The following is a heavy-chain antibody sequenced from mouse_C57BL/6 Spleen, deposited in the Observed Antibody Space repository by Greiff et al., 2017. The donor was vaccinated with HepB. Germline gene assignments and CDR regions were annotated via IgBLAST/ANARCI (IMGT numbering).Heavy chain of an antibody. D-gene: IGHD1-1*01. J-gene: IGHJ2*01. CDR3: ASAVGGYFDY. CDR1: GYSITSGYY. CDR2: ISYDGSN. V-gene: IGHV3-6*01. Sequence: DVKLQESGPGLVKPSQSLSLTCSVTGYSITSGYYWNWIRQFPGNKLEWMGYISYDGSNNYNPSLKNRISITRDTSKNQFFLKLNAVTTEDTATYYCASAVGGYFDYWGQGTTLTVSS.